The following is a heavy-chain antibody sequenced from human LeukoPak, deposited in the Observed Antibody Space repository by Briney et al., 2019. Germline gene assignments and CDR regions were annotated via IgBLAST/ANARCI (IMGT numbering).Heavy chain of an antibody. D-gene: IGHD3-22*01. CDR3: AKDPNSSGYYSNYYYFDY. Sequence: SGGSLRLSCAASGFTFSSYGMHWVRQAPGKGLEWVAFIRYDGSNKYYADSVKGRFTISRDNSKNTLYLQMNSLRAEDTAVYYCAKDPNSSGYYSNYYYFDYWGQGTLVTVSS. V-gene: IGHV3-30*02. CDR1: GFTFSSYG. J-gene: IGHJ4*02. CDR2: IRYDGSNK.